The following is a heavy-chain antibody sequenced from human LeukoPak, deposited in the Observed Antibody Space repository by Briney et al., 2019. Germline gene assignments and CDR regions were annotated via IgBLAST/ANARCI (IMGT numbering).Heavy chain of an antibody. CDR3: AREGTSIPADGGGNWFDP. Sequence: SETLSLTCTVPGGSISSSSYYWGCIRQPPGKGLECIGSIYYSGSTYYNPSLKSRVTISVDTSKNQFSLKLSSVTAADTAVYYCAREGTSIPADGGGNWFDPWGQGTLVTVSS. V-gene: IGHV4-39*07. D-gene: IGHD6-6*01. CDR1: GGSISSSSYY. CDR2: IYYSGST. J-gene: IGHJ5*02.